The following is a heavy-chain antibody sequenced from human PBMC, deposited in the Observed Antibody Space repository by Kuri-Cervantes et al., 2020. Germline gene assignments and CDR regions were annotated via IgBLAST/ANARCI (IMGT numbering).Heavy chain of an antibody. D-gene: IGHD3-10*01. J-gene: IGHJ4*02. V-gene: IGHV3-23*01. CDR3: AKEVQYYYGSGSYCDY. CDR2: ISGSGGST. Sequence: GALRLSCAASGFTFSSYAMSWVRQAPGKGLEWVSAISGSGGSTYYADSVKGRFTISRDNSKNTLYLQMNSLRAEDTAVYYCAKEVQYYYGSGSYCDYWGQGTLVTVSS. CDR1: GFTFSSYA.